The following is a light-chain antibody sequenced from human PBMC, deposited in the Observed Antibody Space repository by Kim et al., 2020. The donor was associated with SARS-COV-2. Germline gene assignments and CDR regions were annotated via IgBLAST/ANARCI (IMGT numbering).Light chain of an antibody. V-gene: IGLV2-14*01. CDR3: CSYTGSDTYV. Sequence: QSALTQPASVSGSPGQSITISCTGTTSDVGGYNSVSWYQQHPGTTPKLIIYDVNQRPSGISSRLSGSRSGNTASLTISGLQAEDEADYHCCSYTGSDTYVFGTGTKVTVL. J-gene: IGLJ1*01. CDR1: TSDVGGYNS. CDR2: DVN.